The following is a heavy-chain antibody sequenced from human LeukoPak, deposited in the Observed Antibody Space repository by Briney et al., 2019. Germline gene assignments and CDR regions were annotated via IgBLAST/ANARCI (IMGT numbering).Heavy chain of an antibody. CDR3: ARDGVAARHYYYYYGMDV. Sequence: SETLSLTCTVSNDSVSNYFWTWIRQPPGKGLEWIGFISVSGRTNYNPSLKSRVTMSVDTSKNQFSLKLSSVTAADTAVYYCARDGVAARHYYYYYGMDVWGQGTTVTVSS. CDR1: NDSVSNYF. CDR2: ISVSGRT. V-gene: IGHV4-4*07. D-gene: IGHD2-15*01. J-gene: IGHJ6*02.